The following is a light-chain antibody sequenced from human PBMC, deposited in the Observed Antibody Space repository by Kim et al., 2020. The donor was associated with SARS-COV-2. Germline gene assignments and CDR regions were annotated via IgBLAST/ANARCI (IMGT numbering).Light chain of an antibody. J-gene: IGLJ2*01. V-gene: IGLV2-23*02. CDR1: SSDVGSYNL. Sequence: ITISCTGTSSDVGSYNLVSWYQQHPGKAPKLMSYEVSKRPSGVSNRFSGSKSGNTASLTISGLQAEDEADYYCCSYAGSSTFHVVFGGGTQLTVL. CDR3: CSYAGSSTFHVV. CDR2: EVS.